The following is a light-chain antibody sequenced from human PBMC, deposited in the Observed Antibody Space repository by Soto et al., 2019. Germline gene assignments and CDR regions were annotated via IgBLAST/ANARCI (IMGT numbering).Light chain of an antibody. CDR2: GAS. Sequence: EIVMRQSPATLSVSQGERATLSCRASQTVSINVAWYQQKPGQAPRLLIYGASTRATDIPARFSGSGSGTEFTLTISRLQSEDFAVYYCQQYNKWPGTFGQGTKLEIK. CDR3: QQYNKWPGT. V-gene: IGKV3-15*01. CDR1: QTVSIN. J-gene: IGKJ2*01.